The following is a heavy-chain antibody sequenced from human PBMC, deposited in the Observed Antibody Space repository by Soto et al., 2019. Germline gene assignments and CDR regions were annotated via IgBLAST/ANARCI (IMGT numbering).Heavy chain of an antibody. D-gene: IGHD6-19*01. Sequence: QVHLVESGGGVVQPGRSLRLSCAASGFTFSTTGMHWVRQAPGKGLERVAMISHDGGEKFYTDSVKGRFTISRDTSKNTLYLQMDSLRPEDTAIYHCAKDLYGAGWYNYFDPWGQGTLVTVSS. V-gene: IGHV3-30*18. CDR2: ISHDGGEK. CDR3: AKDLYGAGWYNYFDP. CDR1: GFTFSTTG. J-gene: IGHJ5*02.